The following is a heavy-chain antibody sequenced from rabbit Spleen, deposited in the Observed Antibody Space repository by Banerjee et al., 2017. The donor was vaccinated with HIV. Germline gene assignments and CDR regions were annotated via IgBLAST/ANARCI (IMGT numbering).Heavy chain of an antibody. Sequence: QSLEESGGDLVKPGASLTLTCTASGFSFSSNDYMCWVRQAPGKGLEWISCIAGSSSGFTYSATWAKGRFTCSKTSSTTVTLQMTSLTAADTATYFCTRDGTGGSYFALWGQGTLVTVS. J-gene: IGHJ3*01. CDR3: TRDGTGGSYFAL. D-gene: IGHD8-1*01. V-gene: IGHV1S40*01. CDR1: GFSFSSNDY. CDR2: IAGSSSGFT.